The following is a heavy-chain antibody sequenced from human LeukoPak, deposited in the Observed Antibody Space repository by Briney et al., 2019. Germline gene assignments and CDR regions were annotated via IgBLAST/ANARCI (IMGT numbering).Heavy chain of an antibody. J-gene: IGHJ6*02. V-gene: IGHV1-2*02. CDR3: ARSDIVVVVGGYGMDV. D-gene: IGHD2-15*01. CDR2: INPNSGGT. Sequence: ASVKVSCKASGYTFASYGISWVRQAPGQGLEWMGWINPNSGGTNYAQKFQGRVTMTRDTSISTAYMELSRLRSDDTAVYYCARSDIVVVVGGYGMDVWGQGTTVTVSS. CDR1: GYTFASYG.